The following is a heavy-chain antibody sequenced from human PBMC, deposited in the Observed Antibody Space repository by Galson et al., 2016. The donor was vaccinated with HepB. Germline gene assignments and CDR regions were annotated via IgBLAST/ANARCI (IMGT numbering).Heavy chain of an antibody. CDR3: AKDRDGYCSGVSCYSGSDH. CDR1: GVSFSNYA. J-gene: IGHJ4*02. Sequence: SLRLSCAASGVSFSNYAMHWVRQAPGKGLEWVAVMISNVTSVKYAPYLEGRVTISKDKFKNTMFLQMNSLRPEDTAVYYCAKDRDGYCSGVSCYSGSDHWGQGTLVTVSS. CDR2: MISNVTSV. D-gene: IGHD2-15*01. V-gene: IGHV3-30-3*01.